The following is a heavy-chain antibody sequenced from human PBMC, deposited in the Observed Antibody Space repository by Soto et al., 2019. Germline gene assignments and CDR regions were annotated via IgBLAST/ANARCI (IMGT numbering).Heavy chain of an antibody. CDR2: IIPIFGSA. CDR3: AKEGVPVATGHGMDI. J-gene: IGHJ6*02. D-gene: IGHD2-2*01. V-gene: IGHV1-69*06. Sequence: QVQLVQSGAEVKKPGSSVKVSCKASGGTFNNYGVTWVRQAPGPGLVWIGGIIPIFGSAKYTAMFRGRITVTADKSTTTGNMERSSLNSDDTAEYACAKEGVPVATGHGMDIWGQGTKVTVSS. CDR1: GGTFNNYG.